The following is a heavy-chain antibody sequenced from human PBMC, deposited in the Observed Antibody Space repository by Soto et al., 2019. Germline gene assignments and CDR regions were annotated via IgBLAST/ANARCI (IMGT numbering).Heavy chain of an antibody. CDR1: GYTFTGYY. CDR2: INPNSGGT. V-gene: IGHV1-2*04. J-gene: IGHJ3*02. CDR3: ASSITIFGVVKGGAAFDI. D-gene: IGHD3-3*01. Sequence: ASVKVSCKASGYTFTGYYMHWVRQAPGQGLEWTGWINPNSGGTNYAQKFQGWVTMTRDTSISTAYMELSRLRSDDTAVYYCASSITIFGVVKGGAAFDIWGQGTMVTVSS.